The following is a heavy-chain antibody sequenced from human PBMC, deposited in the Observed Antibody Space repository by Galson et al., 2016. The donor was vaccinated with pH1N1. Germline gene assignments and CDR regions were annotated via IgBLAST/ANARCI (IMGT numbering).Heavy chain of an antibody. J-gene: IGHJ2*01. CDR2: MNPNSGNT. CDR3: ARGRGGGSGYTGGYWYFDL. V-gene: IGHV1-8*02. CDR1: GYTFTSYD. Sequence: SVKVSCKASGYTFTSYDINWVRQATGQGLEWMGWMNPNSGNTGYAQKFQGRVTMTRNTYVSTAYMDLSSLRLEDTAVYYCARGRGGGSGYTGGYWYFDLWGRGTLVTVSS. D-gene: IGHD3-3*01.